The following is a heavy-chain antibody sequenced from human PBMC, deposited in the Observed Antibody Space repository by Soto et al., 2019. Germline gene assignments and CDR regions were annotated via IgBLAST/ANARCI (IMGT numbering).Heavy chain of an antibody. CDR1: GFTFSSYS. Sequence: EVQLVESGGGLVKPGGSLRLSCAASGFTFSSYSMNWVRQAPGKGLEWVSSISSSSSYIYYADSVKGRFTISRDNAKNSLYLQMNSLRAEDTAVYYCASESGYGYNWFDPWGQGTLVTVSS. CDR3: ASESGYGYNWFDP. CDR2: ISSSSSYI. J-gene: IGHJ5*02. D-gene: IGHD5-12*01. V-gene: IGHV3-21*01.